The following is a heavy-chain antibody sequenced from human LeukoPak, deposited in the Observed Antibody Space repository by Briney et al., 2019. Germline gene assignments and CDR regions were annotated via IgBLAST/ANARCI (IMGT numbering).Heavy chain of an antibody. CDR3: AKDCLVLSVSPFDY. D-gene: IGHD5/OR15-5a*01. V-gene: IGHV3-30*02. Sequence: GGSLRLSCAASGFTFSSYGMHWVRQAPGKGLEWVAFIRYDGSNKYYADSVKGRFTISRDNSKNTLYLQMNSLRAEDTAVYYCAKDCLVLSVSPFDYWGQGTLVTVSS. CDR2: IRYDGSNK. J-gene: IGHJ4*02. CDR1: GFTFSSYG.